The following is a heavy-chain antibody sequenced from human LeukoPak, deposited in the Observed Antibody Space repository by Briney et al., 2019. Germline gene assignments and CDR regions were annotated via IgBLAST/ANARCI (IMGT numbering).Heavy chain of an antibody. D-gene: IGHD3-22*01. J-gene: IGHJ5*02. CDR1: GFTFSDYY. CDR2: ISSSSSYT. Sequence: GGSLRLSCAASGFTFSDYYMSWIRQAPGRGLEWVSYISSSSSYTDYADSVKGRFTISRDNSKNTLYLQMNSLRAEDAAVYYCAKDGYYDSSFDPWGQGTLVTVSS. CDR3: AKDGYYDSSFDP. V-gene: IGHV3-11*05.